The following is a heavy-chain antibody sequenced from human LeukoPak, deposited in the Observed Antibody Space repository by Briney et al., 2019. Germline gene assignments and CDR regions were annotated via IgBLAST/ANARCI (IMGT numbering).Heavy chain of an antibody. J-gene: IGHJ5*02. D-gene: IGHD3-10*01. CDR3: ARGFGDWGLSWFDP. Sequence: PSETLSLTCTVSGGSISSSDFYWGWIRQPPGKGLEWIGSISYSGNTYYNPSLKSRVTISVDTSKNQFSLKLTSVTAADTAVYYCARGFGDWGLSWFDPWGQGTLVTVSS. CDR1: GGSISSSDFY. V-gene: IGHV4-39*07. CDR2: ISYSGNT.